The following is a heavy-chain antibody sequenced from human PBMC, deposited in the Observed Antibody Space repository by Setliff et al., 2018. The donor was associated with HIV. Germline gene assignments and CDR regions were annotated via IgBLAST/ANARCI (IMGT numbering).Heavy chain of an antibody. Sequence: LSLTCAVYGGSFSGSFWSWIRQPPGKGLKWIGEINHSGETNYSPPLKSRVSMSVDTSKNQFSLKLSAVTSAETAVYYCVRRAGRHRLLRSGVAGTLDSWGQGTLVTVSS. CDR2: INHSGET. CDR3: VRRAGRHRLLRSGVAGTLDS. CDR1: GGSFSGSF. J-gene: IGHJ4*02. D-gene: IGHD6-19*01. V-gene: IGHV4-34*01.